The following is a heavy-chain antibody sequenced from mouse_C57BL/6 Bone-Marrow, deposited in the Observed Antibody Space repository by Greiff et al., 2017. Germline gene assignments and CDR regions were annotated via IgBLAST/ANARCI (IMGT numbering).Heavy chain of an antibody. CDR1: GFIIKDDY. J-gene: IGHJ3*01. CDR2: IEPENGDT. D-gene: IGHD2-1*01. V-gene: IGHV14-4*01. CDR3: TVGNAWFAY. Sequence: EVQLQQSGAELVRPGASVKLSCTASGFIIKDDYMHWVKQRPEQGLEWIGWIEPENGDTEYASKFQGKATITADTSSNTAYLQLSSLTSEDTAVYYCTVGNAWFAYWGQGTLVTVSA.